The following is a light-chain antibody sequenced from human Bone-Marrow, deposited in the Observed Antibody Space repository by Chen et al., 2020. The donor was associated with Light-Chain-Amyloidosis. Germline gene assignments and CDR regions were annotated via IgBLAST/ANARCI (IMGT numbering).Light chain of an antibody. Sequence: DIQMTQSPSSVSASVGDRVAITWRASQDVSSWLAWYQQRPGKAPKLLISTASSLQSGVPSRFSGSGSGTDFTLTISSLQPEDFATYYCQQTNTFPLSFGRGTRVEIK. V-gene: IGKV1-12*01. CDR2: TAS. J-gene: IGKJ4*01. CDR1: QDVSSW. CDR3: QQTNTFPLS.